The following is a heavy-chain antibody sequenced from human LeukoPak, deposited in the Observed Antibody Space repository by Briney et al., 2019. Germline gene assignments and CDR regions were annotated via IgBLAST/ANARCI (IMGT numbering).Heavy chain of an antibody. CDR1: GYTFTSYG. CDR3: ARVRGWDIVVVPAAHPYYYYGMDV. CDR2: ISAYNGNT. J-gene: IGHJ6*04. D-gene: IGHD2-2*01. V-gene: IGHV1-18*04. Sequence: ASVKVSCKASGYTFTSYGISWVRQAPGQGLEWMGWISAYNGNTNYAQKLQGIVTMTTDTSTSTAYMELRSLRSDDTAVYYCARVRGWDIVVVPAAHPYYYYGMDVWGKGTTVTVSS.